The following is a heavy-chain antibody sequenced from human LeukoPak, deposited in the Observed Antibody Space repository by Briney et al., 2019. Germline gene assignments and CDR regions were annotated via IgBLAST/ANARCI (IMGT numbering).Heavy chain of an antibody. CDR1: GGTFSSYA. V-gene: IGHV1-69*13. CDR3: ARDGSVLEYSGSYGI. CDR2: IIPIFGTA. D-gene: IGHD1-26*01. J-gene: IGHJ3*02. Sequence: SVKVSCKASGGTFSSYAISWVRQAPGQGLEWMGGIIPIFGTANYAQKFQGRVTITADESTSTAYMELSSLRSEDTAVYYCARDGSVLEYSGSYGIWGQGTMVTVSS.